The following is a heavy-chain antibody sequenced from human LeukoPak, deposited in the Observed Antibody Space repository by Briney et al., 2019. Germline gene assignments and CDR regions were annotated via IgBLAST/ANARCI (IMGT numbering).Heavy chain of an antibody. J-gene: IGHJ6*03. V-gene: IGHV3-21*01. D-gene: IGHD2-2*01. CDR1: GFTFSSYS. Sequence: GGSLRLSCAASGFTFSSYSMNWVRQAPGKGLEWVSSISSSSSYIYYADSVKGRFTISRDNAKNSLYLQMNSLRAEDTAVYYCARATTCSSTSCFYYYYHYMDVWGKGTTVTISS. CDR3: ARATTCSSTSCFYYYYHYMDV. CDR2: ISSSSSYI.